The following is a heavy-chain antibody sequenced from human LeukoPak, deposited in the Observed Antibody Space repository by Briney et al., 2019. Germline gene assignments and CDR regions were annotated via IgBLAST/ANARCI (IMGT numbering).Heavy chain of an antibody. CDR3: ARMTTDYYYGMDV. CDR1: GVNVRSHH. J-gene: IGHJ6*02. CDR2: IYSGGST. V-gene: IGHV3-53*04. D-gene: IGHD4-17*01. Sequence: GSLRPFCAASGVNVRSHHMNWVRQASGKGLEGVSVIYSGGSTYYADSVKGRFTISRHNSKNTLYLQMNSLRAEDTAVYYCARMTTDYYYGMDVWGQGTTVTVSS.